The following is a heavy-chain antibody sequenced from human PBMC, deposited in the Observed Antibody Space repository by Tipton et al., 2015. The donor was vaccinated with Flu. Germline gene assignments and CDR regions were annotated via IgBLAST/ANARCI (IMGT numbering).Heavy chain of an antibody. V-gene: IGHV3-23*01. J-gene: IGHJ4*02. D-gene: IGHD6-19*01. CDR3: AKVIPEKVAGLDY. Sequence: SLRLSCAASGFTVSSKYMTWVRQAPGKRLEWISAISGGGGDTYYADSVKGRFTISRDNSKNTLYLRMNSLRADDTAIYYCAKVIPEKVAGLDYWGQGTLVTVSS. CDR1: GFTVSSKY. CDR2: ISGGGGDT.